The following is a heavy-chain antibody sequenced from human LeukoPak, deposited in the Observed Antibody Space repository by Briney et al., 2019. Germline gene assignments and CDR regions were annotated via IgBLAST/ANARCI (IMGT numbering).Heavy chain of an antibody. CDR1: GFTVSSNY. J-gene: IGHJ3*02. Sequence: PGGSLRLSCAASGFTVSSNYMRWVRQAPGKGLEWVSGISGSGGSTHYADSVKDRFTISRDNSKNTLYLQMNSLRAEDTAVYYCAKETVVVVAATPDAFDIWGQGTMVTVSS. V-gene: IGHV3-23*01. CDR3: AKETVVVVAATPDAFDI. CDR2: ISGSGGST. D-gene: IGHD2-15*01.